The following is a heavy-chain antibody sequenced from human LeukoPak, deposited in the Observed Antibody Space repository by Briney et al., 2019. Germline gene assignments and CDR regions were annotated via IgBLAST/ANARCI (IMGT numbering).Heavy chain of an antibody. Sequence: GGSLRLSCVASGFTFDDYAMHWVRQAPGKGLEWVSRISWNSGSIGYADSVKGRFTISRDNAKNSLYLQMNSLRAEDTAVYYCARDNSYGFDYWGQGTLVTVSS. J-gene: IGHJ4*02. CDR1: GFTFDDYA. V-gene: IGHV3-9*01. CDR2: ISWNSGSI. D-gene: IGHD5-18*01. CDR3: ARDNSYGFDY.